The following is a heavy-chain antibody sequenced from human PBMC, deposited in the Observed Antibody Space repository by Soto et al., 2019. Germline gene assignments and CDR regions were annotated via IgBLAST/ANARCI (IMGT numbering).Heavy chain of an antibody. D-gene: IGHD5-18*01. J-gene: IGHJ4*02. Sequence: SETLSLTCTVSGGSISSSRCHWGWIRQPPGKGLEWIASIKYSGTTFYNPSLKSRVTLSVDTSKNQFSLKLSSVTAADTAVYYCARGYGRNFDYWGQGTLVTVSS. CDR1: GGSISSSRCH. V-gene: IGHV4-39*01. CDR2: IKYSGTT. CDR3: ARGYGRNFDY.